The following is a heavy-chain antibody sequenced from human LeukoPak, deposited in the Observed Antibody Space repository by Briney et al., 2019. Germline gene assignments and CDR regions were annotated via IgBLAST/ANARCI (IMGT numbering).Heavy chain of an antibody. Sequence: GRSLRLSCAASGFTFSSYGMHWVRQAPGKGLEWVAVIWYDGSNKYYADSVKGRFTISRDNSKNTLYLQMNSLRAEDTAVYYCARGTSEGPGGYYYDSSGRLDYWGQGTLVTVSS. D-gene: IGHD3-22*01. V-gene: IGHV3-30*19. CDR2: IWYDGSNK. CDR1: GFTFSSYG. J-gene: IGHJ4*02. CDR3: ARGTSEGPGGYYYDSSGRLDY.